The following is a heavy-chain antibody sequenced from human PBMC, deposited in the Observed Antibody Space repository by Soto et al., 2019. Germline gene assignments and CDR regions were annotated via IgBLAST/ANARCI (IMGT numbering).Heavy chain of an antibody. J-gene: IGHJ5*02. CDR2: IDPSDSYT. Sequence: KVSCKASGYTFTGYYMHWVRQMPGKGLEWMGRIDPSDSYTNYSPSFQGHVTISADKSISTAYLQWSSLKASDTAMYYCARHLPYGDYLRDWFDPWGQGTLVTSPQ. V-gene: IGHV5-10-1*01. CDR1: GYTFTGYY. CDR3: ARHLPYGDYLRDWFDP. D-gene: IGHD4-17*01.